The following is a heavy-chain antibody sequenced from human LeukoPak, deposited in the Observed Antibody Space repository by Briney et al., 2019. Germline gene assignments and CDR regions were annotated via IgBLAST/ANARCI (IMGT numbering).Heavy chain of an antibody. CDR3: AKSAGYYYYYMDV. Sequence: GGSLRLSCAASGFTFSSYAMSWVRQAPGKGLEWVSAISGSGGGTYYADSVKGRFTISRDTSKNTLYLQMNSLRAEDTAVYYCAKSAGYYYYYMDVWGKGTTVTVSS. CDR2: ISGSGGGT. J-gene: IGHJ6*03. V-gene: IGHV3-23*01. CDR1: GFTFSSYA.